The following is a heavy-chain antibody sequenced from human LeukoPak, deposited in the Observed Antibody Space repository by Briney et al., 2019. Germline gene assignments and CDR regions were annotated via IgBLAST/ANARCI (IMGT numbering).Heavy chain of an antibody. CDR2: ISAYNGNT. CDR3: ARGLKRYFDY. V-gene: IGHV1-18*01. CDR1: GYTFTSYG. Sequence: GASVKVSCKASGYTFTSYGISWVRQAPGQGLEWMGWISAYNGNTNYAQKLQGRVTMTRDTSTSTVYLELSSLRSEDTAVYYCARGLKRYFDYWGQGTLVTVSS. J-gene: IGHJ4*02. D-gene: IGHD3-22*01.